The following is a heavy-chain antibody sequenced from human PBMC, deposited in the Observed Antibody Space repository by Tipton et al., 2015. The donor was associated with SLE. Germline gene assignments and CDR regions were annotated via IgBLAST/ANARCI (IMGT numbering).Heavy chain of an antibody. CDR1: GGSISSSSYY. CDR2: IYYSGST. CDR3: ARDPAGGAFDI. J-gene: IGHJ3*02. Sequence: LRLSCTVSGGSISSSSYYWGWIRQPPGKGLEWIGYIYYSGSTNYNPSLKSRVTISVDTSKNQFSLKLSSVTAADTAVYYCARDPAGGAFDIWGQGTMVTVSS. D-gene: IGHD6-19*01. V-gene: IGHV4-61*01.